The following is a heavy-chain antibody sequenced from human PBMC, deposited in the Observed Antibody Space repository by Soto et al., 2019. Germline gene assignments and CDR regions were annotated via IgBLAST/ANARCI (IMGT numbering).Heavy chain of an antibody. V-gene: IGHV4-34*01. Sequence: SETLSLTCAVYGGSFSGYYWSWIRQPPGKGLEWIGEINHSGSTNYNPSLKSRVTISVDTSKNQFSLKLSSVTAADTAVYYCARAWGSSSSWYYYYSMDVWGQGTTVTVSS. D-gene: IGHD6-13*01. J-gene: IGHJ6*02. CDR3: ARAWGSSSSWYYYYSMDV. CDR1: GGSFSGYY. CDR2: INHSGST.